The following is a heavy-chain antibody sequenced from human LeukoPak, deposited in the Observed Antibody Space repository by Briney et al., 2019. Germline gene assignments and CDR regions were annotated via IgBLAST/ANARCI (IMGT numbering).Heavy chain of an antibody. J-gene: IGHJ5*02. CDR3: TIHVYDGYEGSSYTPIVRSP. D-gene: IGHD3-16*01. CDR2: ISPTSNYI. Sequence: GGSLRLSCAASGFTFSSYSMNWVRQPPGKGLEWVSSISPTSNYIYYAASVKGRFTISRDNATISLYLQMNSLRADDTAVYYSTIHVYDGYEGSSYTPIVRSPWGQGTLVTVSS. CDR1: GFTFSSYS. V-gene: IGHV3-21*01.